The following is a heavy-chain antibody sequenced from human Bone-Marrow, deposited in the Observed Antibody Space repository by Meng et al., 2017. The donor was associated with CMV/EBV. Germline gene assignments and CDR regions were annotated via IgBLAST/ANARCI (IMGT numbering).Heavy chain of an antibody. V-gene: IGHV1-46*01. CDR2: INPSGGST. D-gene: IGHD3-3*01. Sequence: ASVKVSCKASGYTFTSYYMHWVRQAPGQGLEWMGIINPSGGSTSYAQKFQGRVTMTRDTSTSTAYMELRSLRSDDTAVYYCARDFRPGPYYDFWSGYYTSSAYYYYGMDVWGQGTTVTVSS. J-gene: IGHJ6*02. CDR3: ARDFRPGPYYDFWSGYYTSSAYYYYGMDV. CDR1: GYTFTSYY.